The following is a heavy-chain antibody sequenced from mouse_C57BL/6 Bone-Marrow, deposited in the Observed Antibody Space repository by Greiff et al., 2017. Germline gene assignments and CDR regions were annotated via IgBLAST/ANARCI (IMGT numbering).Heavy chain of an antibody. CDR3: AKWLRREAWFAY. J-gene: IGHJ3*01. V-gene: IGHV1-64*01. CDR2: IHPNSGST. CDR1: GYTFTSYW. Sequence: VQLQQPGAELVKPGASVKLSCKASGYTFTSYWMHWVKQRPGQGLEWIGMIHPNSGSTNYNEKFKSKATLTVDKSSSTAYMQLSSLTSEDSAVYYCAKWLRREAWFAYWGQGTLVTVSA. D-gene: IGHD2-2*01.